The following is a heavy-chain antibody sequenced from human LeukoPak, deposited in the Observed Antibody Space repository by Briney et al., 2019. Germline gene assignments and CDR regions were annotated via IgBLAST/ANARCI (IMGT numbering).Heavy chain of an antibody. J-gene: IGHJ6*03. V-gene: IGHV1-2*02. CDR2: INPNSGGT. CDR1: GYTFTGYY. D-gene: IGHD5-18*01. CDR3: ARAEYSYGRYYYYYYMDV. Sequence: ASVKVPCKASGYTFTGYYMHWVRQAPGQGLEWMGWINPNSGGTNYAQKFQGRVTMTRDTSISTAYMELSRLRSDDTAVYYCARAEYSYGRYYYYYYMDVWGKGTTVTISS.